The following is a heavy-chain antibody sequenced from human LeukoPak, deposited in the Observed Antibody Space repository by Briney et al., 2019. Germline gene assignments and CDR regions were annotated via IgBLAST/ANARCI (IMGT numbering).Heavy chain of an antibody. V-gene: IGHV1-18*01. CDR2: ISAYNGNT. CDR3: ARAYSYGLFDY. J-gene: IGHJ4*02. CDR1: GYTFTSYG. Sequence: ASVKVSCKASGYTFTSYGISWVRQAPGQGLEWMGWISAYNGNTNYAQKLQGRVTITADESTSTAYMELSSLRSEDTAVYYCARAYSYGLFDYWGQGTLVTVS. D-gene: IGHD5-18*01.